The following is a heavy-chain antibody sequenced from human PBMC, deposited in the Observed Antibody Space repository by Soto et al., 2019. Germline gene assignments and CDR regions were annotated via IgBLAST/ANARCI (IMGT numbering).Heavy chain of an antibody. CDR3: ARDTPPTDY. CDR2: ISAYNTNT. Sequence: QVQLVQSGAEGKKPGASVKVSCKTAGYTFTSYHISWVRQAPGQGLEWMGWISAYNTNTNYAQKFQGRVTMTTDTLTSTAYMELRSLSSAATAVYYCARDTPPTDYWGQGTLVTVSS. V-gene: IGHV1-18*01. CDR1: GYTFTSYH. J-gene: IGHJ4*02.